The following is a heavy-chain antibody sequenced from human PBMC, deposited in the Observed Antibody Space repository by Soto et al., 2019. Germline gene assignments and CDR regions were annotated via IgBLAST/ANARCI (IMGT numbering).Heavy chain of an antibody. CDR3: ARGVSKMSPAYNQRPPYYFDY. CDR1: GGSISGGSYF. V-gene: IGHV4-31*03. D-gene: IGHD1-1*01. J-gene: IGHJ4*02. Sequence: PSETLSLTCTVSGGSISGGSYFWSWIRQHPGKGLEWIGYIQYSGNTYYNPSLKSRVAISVDTSKNQFFLSLRSVTAADTAVFYCARGVSKMSPAYNQRPPYYFDYWGQGTLVTVSS. CDR2: IQYSGNT.